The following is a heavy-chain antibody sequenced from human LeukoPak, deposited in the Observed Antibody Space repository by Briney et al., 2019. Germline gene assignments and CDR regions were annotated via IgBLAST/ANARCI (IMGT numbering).Heavy chain of an antibody. CDR2: ISWNSGNI. CDR3: ARVSYYPHDAFDI. D-gene: IGHD2-8*01. CDR1: GFTFDDYA. Sequence: GRSLRLSCTASGFTFDDYAMHWVRQAPVKGLEWVSGISWNSGNIGYADSVKGRFTISRDNAKNSLYLQMNSLRAEDTALYYCARVSYYPHDAFDIWGQGTMVTVSS. V-gene: IGHV3-9*01. J-gene: IGHJ3*02.